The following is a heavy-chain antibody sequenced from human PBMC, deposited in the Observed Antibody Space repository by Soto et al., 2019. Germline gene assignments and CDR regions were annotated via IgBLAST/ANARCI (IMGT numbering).Heavy chain of an antibody. D-gene: IGHD2-15*01. CDR1: GGSISSSSYY. J-gene: IGHJ3*02. CDR3: ARFLVVLDAFDI. Sequence: KASETLSLTCTVSGGSISSSSYYWGWIRQPPGKGLEWIGSIYYSGSTYYNPSLKSRVTISVDTSKNQFSLKLSSVTAADTAVYYCARFLVVLDAFDIWGQGTMVTVSS. V-gene: IGHV4-39*01. CDR2: IYYSGST.